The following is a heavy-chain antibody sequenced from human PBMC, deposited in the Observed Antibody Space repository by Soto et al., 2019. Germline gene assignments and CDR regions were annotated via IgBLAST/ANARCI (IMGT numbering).Heavy chain of an antibody. V-gene: IGHV5-10-1*01. CDR2: IDPSDSYT. D-gene: IGHD4-17*01. Sequence: PGESLKISCKGSGYSFTSYWISWVRQMPGKGLEWMGRIDPSDSYTNYSPSFQGHVTISADKSISTAYLQWSSLKASDTAMYYCTTSGYYGMDVWGQGTTVTVSS. CDR1: GYSFTSYW. J-gene: IGHJ6*02. CDR3: TTSGYYGMDV.